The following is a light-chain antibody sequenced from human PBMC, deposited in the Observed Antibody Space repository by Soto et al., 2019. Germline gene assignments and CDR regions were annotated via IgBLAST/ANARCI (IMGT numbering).Light chain of an antibody. J-gene: IGKJ2*01. Sequence: EIVLTQSPGILSLSPGERATLSCRASESVTNSCLAWYRHKPGQAPRLLIYGASNRAIGIPDRVNGSGSGTDFTLIVSRLEPEDCALYYCQQYGNSPRTFDQGTKLEI. CDR2: GAS. CDR3: QQYGNSPRT. V-gene: IGKV3-20*01. CDR1: ESVTNSC.